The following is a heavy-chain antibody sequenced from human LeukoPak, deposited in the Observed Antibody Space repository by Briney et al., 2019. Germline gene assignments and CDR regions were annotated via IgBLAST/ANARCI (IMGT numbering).Heavy chain of an antibody. J-gene: IGHJ4*02. CDR3: ARVSANRITFGGLIVPLAAFDF. V-gene: IGHV7-4-1*02. Sequence: ASVKVSCKASGYSFTTYAIIWVRQAPGQGLEWMGWINTNTGNPTYAQGFTGRLVFSLDTSVSTAYLQISSLKAEDSAVYYCARVSANRITFGGLIVPLAAFDFWGQGTLVTVSS. CDR2: INTNTGNP. CDR1: GYSFTTYA. D-gene: IGHD3-16*02.